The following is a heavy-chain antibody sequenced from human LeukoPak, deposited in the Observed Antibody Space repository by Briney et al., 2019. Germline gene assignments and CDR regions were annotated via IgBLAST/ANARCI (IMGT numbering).Heavy chain of an antibody. Sequence: GGSLRLSCAASGLTFSSHWMHWVRQAPGKGLVWVSRITNDGSSTTYADSVKGRFTISRDNSKNTLYLQMNSLRAEDTAVYYCAKSVSRIAAAVYFQHWGQGTLVTVSS. V-gene: IGHV3-74*01. D-gene: IGHD6-13*01. CDR2: ITNDGSST. J-gene: IGHJ1*01. CDR3: AKSVSRIAAAVYFQH. CDR1: GLTFSSHW.